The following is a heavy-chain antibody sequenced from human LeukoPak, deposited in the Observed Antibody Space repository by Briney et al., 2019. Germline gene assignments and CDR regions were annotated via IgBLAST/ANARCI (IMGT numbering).Heavy chain of an antibody. J-gene: IGHJ4*02. Sequence: SGTLSLTCAVSGDSISSSNWWSWVRQPPGKGLEWIGEIYHSGSTNYNPSLKSRVTISVDKSMNQFSLKLSSVTAADTAVYYCARTLYDSSGLYYWGQGTLVTVSS. CDR3: ARTLYDSSGLYY. D-gene: IGHD3-22*01. V-gene: IGHV4-4*02. CDR1: GDSISSSNW. CDR2: IYHSGST.